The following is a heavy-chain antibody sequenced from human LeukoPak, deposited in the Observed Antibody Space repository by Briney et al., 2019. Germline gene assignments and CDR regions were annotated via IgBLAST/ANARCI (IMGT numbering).Heavy chain of an antibody. CDR1: GYTLTELS. D-gene: IGHD3-10*01. CDR3: ATAPRWFDEIWFDP. J-gene: IGHJ5*02. CDR2: FDPEDGET. Sequence: ASVKVSCKVSGYTLTELSMHWVRQAPGKGLEWMGGFDPEDGETIYAQKFQGRVTMTEDTSTDTAYMELSSLRSEDTAVYYCATAPRWFDEIWFDPWGQGTLVTVSS. V-gene: IGHV1-24*01.